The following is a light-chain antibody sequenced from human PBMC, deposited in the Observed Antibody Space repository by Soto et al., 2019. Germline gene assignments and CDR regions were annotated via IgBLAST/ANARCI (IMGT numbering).Light chain of an antibody. CDR1: QNISNW. CDR2: DAS. CDR3: QHGSAYPRT. Sequence: IQMTRAPSILSASVGDRVTITCRARQNISNWLAWYQQKPGKAPKLLIFDASSLQSRVPSRFSDSVSGTEFPLTIISLQAEDSATYTRQHGSAYPRTFGQRTKVEIK. V-gene: IGKV1-5*01. J-gene: IGKJ1*01.